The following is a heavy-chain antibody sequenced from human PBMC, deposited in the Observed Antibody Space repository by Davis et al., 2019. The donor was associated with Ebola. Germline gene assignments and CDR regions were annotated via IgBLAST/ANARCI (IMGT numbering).Heavy chain of an antibody. J-gene: IGHJ3*02. CDR3: ARDYGTTVTLAAFDI. D-gene: IGHD4-17*01. Sequence: GESLKISCAASGFTFSSYSMNWVRQAPGKGLEWVSSISSSSSYIYYADSVKGRFTISRDNAKNSLYLQMNSLRAEDTALYYCARDYGTTVTLAAFDIWGQGTMVTVSS. V-gene: IGHV3-21*04. CDR2: ISSSSSYI. CDR1: GFTFSSYS.